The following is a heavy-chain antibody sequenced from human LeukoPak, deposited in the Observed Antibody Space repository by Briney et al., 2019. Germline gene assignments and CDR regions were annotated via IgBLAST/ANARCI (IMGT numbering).Heavy chain of an antibody. CDR1: GVTFSSDS. V-gene: IGHV3-21*01. CDR3: ARIGFGVYYYYGMDV. J-gene: IGHJ6*02. Sequence: GGSLRLSCAASGVTFSSDSMNWVRQAPGKGLEWGSSISSSSSYIYYADSVKGGFTISRDNAKNSLYLQMNSLRAEDTAVYYCARIGFGVYYYYGMDVWGQGTTVTVSS. D-gene: IGHD3-10*01. CDR2: ISSSSSYI.